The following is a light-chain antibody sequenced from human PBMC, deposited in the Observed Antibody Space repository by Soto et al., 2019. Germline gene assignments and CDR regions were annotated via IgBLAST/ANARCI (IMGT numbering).Light chain of an antibody. CDR2: DAS. CDR3: QVWDSSTDQNVV. Sequence: SYELTQPPSVSVAPGQTARITCGGNKIGTQSVHWYQQKPGQAPVLVVFDASDRPSGTPERFSGSNSGNTATLTISRVEAGDEADYYCQVWDSSTDQNVVFGGGTKLTVL. V-gene: IGLV3-21*02. J-gene: IGLJ2*01. CDR1: KIGTQS.